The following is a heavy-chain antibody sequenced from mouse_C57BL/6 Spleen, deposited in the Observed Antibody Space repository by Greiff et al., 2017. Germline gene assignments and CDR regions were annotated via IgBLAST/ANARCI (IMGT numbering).Heavy chain of an antibody. J-gene: IGHJ3*01. CDR1: GYTFTSYW. CDR2: IHPNSGST. D-gene: IGHD2-5*01. Sequence: QVQLQQPGAELVKPGASVKLSCKASGYTFTSYWMHWVKQRPGQGLEWIGMIHPNSGSTNYNEKFKSKATLTVDKSSSTAYMQLSSLTSEDSAVYYCARINYSNYVAWFAYWGQGTLVTVAA. V-gene: IGHV1-64*01. CDR3: ARINYSNYVAWFAY.